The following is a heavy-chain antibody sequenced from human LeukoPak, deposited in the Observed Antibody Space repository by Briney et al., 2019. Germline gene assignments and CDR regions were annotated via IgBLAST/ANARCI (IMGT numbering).Heavy chain of an antibody. CDR1: GYTFTSYY. CDR2: INPSGGST. J-gene: IGHJ4*02. V-gene: IGHV1-46*01. CDR3: ARDQAVAGLIDY. Sequence: ASVKVSCKXSGYTFTSYYMHWVRQAPGQGLEWMGIINPSGGSTSYSQKFQGRVTMTRDTSTSTVYMELSGLRSEDTAVYYCARDQAVAGLIDYWGQGTLVTVSS. D-gene: IGHD6-19*01.